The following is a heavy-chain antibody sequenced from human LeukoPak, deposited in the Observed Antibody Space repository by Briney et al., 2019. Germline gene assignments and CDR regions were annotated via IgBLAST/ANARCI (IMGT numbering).Heavy chain of an antibody. CDR1: GFTFSSYA. CDR2: TSYDGSNK. CDR3: AQPGEQWLVRSGYFDY. D-gene: IGHD6-19*01. V-gene: IGHV3-30-3*01. J-gene: IGHJ4*02. Sequence: GRSLRLSCAASGFTFSSYAMHWVRQAPGKGLEWVAVTSYDGSNKYYADSVKGRFTISRDNSKNTLYLQMNSLRAEDTAVYYCAQPGEQWLVRSGYFDYWGQGTLVTVSS.